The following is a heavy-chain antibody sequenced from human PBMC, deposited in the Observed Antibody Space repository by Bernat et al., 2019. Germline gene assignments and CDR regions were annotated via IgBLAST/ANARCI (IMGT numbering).Heavy chain of an antibody. CDR3: ARRLLRYIDWWGLAFDI. V-gene: IGHV4-39*01. CDR1: GGSVSSSSYY. D-gene: IGHD3-9*01. J-gene: IGHJ3*02. Sequence: QLQLQESGPGRVKPSETLSLNCTVAGGSVSSSSYYWGWVREPPGKGLEWIGSIYYTESTYYNPAFTVRAAISVDTSKNQFSLTLSSVTAAHTAVYYCARRLLRYIDWWGLAFDIWGQGTNVTVSS. CDR2: IYYTEST.